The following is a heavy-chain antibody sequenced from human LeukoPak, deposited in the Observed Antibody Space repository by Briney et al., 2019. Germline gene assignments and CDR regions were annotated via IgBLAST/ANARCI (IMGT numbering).Heavy chain of an antibody. J-gene: IGHJ4*02. CDR1: GFTFRSYW. CDR3: VRDPHYDSGGYYWAFDN. CDR2: IKQDGTAK. D-gene: IGHD3-22*01. Sequence: GGSLRLSCEVSGFTFRSYWMSWVRQAPGKGLEWVANIKQDGTAKYYVDSVKGRFTISRDNAKNSPYLQMNSLRAEDTAVYYCVRDPHYDSGGYYWAFDNWGQGTLVTVSS. V-gene: IGHV3-7*01.